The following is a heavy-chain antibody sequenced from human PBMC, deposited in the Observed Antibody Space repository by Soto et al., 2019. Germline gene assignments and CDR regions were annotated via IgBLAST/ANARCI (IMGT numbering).Heavy chain of an antibody. D-gene: IGHD3-3*01. CDR2: IYYSGST. CDR1: GGSISSGDYY. J-gene: IGHJ6*02. CDR3: ARGDSPGEFWSGPDYGMDV. V-gene: IGHV4-30-4*01. Sequence: KTSETLSLTCTVSGGSISSGDYYWSWIRQPPGKGLEWIGYIYYSGSTYYNPSLKSRVTISVDASKNQFSLKLSPVTAADTAVYYCARGDSPGEFWSGPDYGMDVWGQGTTVPVLL.